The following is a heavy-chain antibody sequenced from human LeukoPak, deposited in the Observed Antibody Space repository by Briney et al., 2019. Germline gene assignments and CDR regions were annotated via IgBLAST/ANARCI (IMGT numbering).Heavy chain of an antibody. Sequence: SETLSLTCAVSGGSISSNNWWWSWVRQLPGKGLEWIGEIYHSGSTNYNPSLKSRVTISVDKTKNQFSLKLSSVTAADTAVYYCARVAGGAFDIWGQGTMVTVSS. V-gene: IGHV4-4*02. CDR2: IYHSGST. J-gene: IGHJ3*02. CDR1: GGSISSNNW. CDR3: ARVAGGAFDI. D-gene: IGHD2-8*02.